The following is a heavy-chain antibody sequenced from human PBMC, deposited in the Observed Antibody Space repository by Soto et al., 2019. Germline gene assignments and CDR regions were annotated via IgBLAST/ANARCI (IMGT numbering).Heavy chain of an antibody. CDR3: ARDFKAPNDAWAFDY. CDR2: IYHGGTT. Sequence: QVQLQESGPGLVMPSGTLSLTCAVSGASISSTDWWNWVRQPPGKGLEWIGEIYHGGTTIYNPSLKGRVTMSLDESKNHFSLKLTSVTTADTPVYYCARDFKAPNDAWAFDYWGQGTLVTVSS. V-gene: IGHV4-4*02. CDR1: GASISSTDW. J-gene: IGHJ4*02. D-gene: IGHD3-16*01.